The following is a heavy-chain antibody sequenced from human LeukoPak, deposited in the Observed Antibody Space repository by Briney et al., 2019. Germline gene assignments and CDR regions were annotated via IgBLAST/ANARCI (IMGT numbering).Heavy chain of an antibody. Sequence: PSETLSLTCAVYGGSFSGYYWSWIRQPPGKGLEWIGEINHSGSTNYNPSLKSRVTISVDTSKNQFSLKLSSVTAADTAVYYCARDARYCSSTSCYRSDAFDIWGQGTMVTVSS. D-gene: IGHD2-2*01. CDR2: INHSGST. CDR1: GGSFSGYY. CDR3: ARDARYCSSTSCYRSDAFDI. V-gene: IGHV4-34*01. J-gene: IGHJ3*02.